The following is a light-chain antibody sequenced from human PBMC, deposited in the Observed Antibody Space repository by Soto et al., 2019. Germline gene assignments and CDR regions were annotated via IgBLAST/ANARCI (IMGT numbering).Light chain of an antibody. J-gene: IGLJ2*01. CDR2: EGT. CDR1: SGDIGRYKF. CDR3: SSSTNTNTLVI. V-gene: IGLV2-14*01. Sequence: QSVLTRPASVSGSPGQSVTISCTGTSGDIGRYKFVSWFQQHPGKAPKLLIFEGTNRPSGVSHRFSGSKSGNTASLTISGLQAEDEAMYFCSSSTNTNTLVIFGGGTKVTVL.